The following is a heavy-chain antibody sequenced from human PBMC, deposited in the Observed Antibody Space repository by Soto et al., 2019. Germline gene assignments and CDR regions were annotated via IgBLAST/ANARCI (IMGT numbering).Heavy chain of an antibody. Sequence: PGGSLRLSCAASGFTFSSYAMKWVRQAPGKGLEWVSLIGESGTPTYYADSVKGRFTISRDNSGNTLFLEMYSLRAEDTAVYYCASFLYSGSYYPFDYWGQGTLVTVSS. CDR2: IGESGTPT. CDR1: GFTFSSYA. V-gene: IGHV3-23*01. J-gene: IGHJ4*02. D-gene: IGHD1-26*01. CDR3: ASFLYSGSYYPFDY.